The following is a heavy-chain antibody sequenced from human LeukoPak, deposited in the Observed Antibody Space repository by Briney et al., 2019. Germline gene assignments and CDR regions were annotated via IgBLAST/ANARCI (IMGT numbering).Heavy chain of an antibody. CDR1: GGSINSYY. CDR2: IYSSGST. Sequence: SETLSLTCTVSGGSINSYYWSWIRQPAGKGLEWIGRIYSSGSTNYNPSLKSRVPMSVDTSKDQFSLKLTSVTAADTAVYYCARGGKATVVTMWGQGILVTVSS. D-gene: IGHD4-23*01. CDR3: ARGGKATVVTM. V-gene: IGHV4-4*07. J-gene: IGHJ4*02.